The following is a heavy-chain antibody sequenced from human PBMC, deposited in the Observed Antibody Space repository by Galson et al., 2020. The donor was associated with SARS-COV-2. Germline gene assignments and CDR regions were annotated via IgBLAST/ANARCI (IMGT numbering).Heavy chain of an antibody. J-gene: IGHJ2*01. Sequence: SETLSLTCTVSGGSVRSGGYYWNWIRQHPGKGLEWIGYLYFQGSTNSNPSLKSRATISVDTSKNQLSLNLSSVTAADTGVYYCARAAVRIVGVISHFDLWGRGTLVTVSS. D-gene: IGHD3-3*01. CDR1: GGSVRSGGYY. CDR3: ARAAVRIVGVISHFDL. CDR2: LYFQGST. V-gene: IGHV4-61*08.